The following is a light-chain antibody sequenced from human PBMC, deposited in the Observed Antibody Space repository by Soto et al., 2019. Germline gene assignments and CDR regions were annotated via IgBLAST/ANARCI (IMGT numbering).Light chain of an antibody. CDR2: GAS. V-gene: IGKV3-20*01. CDR3: QLYGSSPTYT. Sequence: EIVLTQSPGTLSLSPGERATLSCRASQSVDRRYVAWYQQKPGQAPRLLIYGASSRATGIPDRFSGDESGTEVPLPFSKLEREDFAVYFCQLYGSSPTYTFGQGTTLEIK. J-gene: IGKJ2*01. CDR1: QSVDRRY.